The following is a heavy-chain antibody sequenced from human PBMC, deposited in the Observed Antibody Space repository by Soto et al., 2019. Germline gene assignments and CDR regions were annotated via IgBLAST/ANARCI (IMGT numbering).Heavy chain of an antibody. D-gene: IGHD4-17*01. Sequence: QVQLQESGPGLVKPSQTLSLTCTVSGGSISSGDYYWSWVRQPPGKGLEWIGYIYYSGTTYYNPSLKSRVSLSVDTSKNQFSLKLSSVTAADTAVYYCARDGTTVTTSYHYNMDVWGQGTTVTVSS. CDR1: GGSISSGDYY. CDR3: ARDGTTVTTSYHYNMDV. V-gene: IGHV4-30-4*01. J-gene: IGHJ6*02. CDR2: IYYSGTT.